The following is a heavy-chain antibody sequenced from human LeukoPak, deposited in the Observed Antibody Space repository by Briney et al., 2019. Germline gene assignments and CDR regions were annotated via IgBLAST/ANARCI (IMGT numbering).Heavy chain of an antibody. CDR1: GFTFSNYG. CDR2: ISYGGNNK. D-gene: IGHD1-14*01. J-gene: IGHJ4*02. V-gene: IGHV3-30*03. Sequence: GGSLRLSCAASGFTFSNYGMRWARQAPGKGLEWVAGISYGGNNKYYADSVKGRFTISRDNSKNTLYLQMNSLRTEDTAVYYCAAGWYFFDYCRQGNLVTVCS. CDR3: AAGWYFFDY.